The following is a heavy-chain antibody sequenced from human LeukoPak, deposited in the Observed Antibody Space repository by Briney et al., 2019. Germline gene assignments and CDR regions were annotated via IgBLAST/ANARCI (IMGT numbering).Heavy chain of an antibody. CDR3: AISMVNSFDY. CDR2: IYYSGST. D-gene: IGHD5-18*01. J-gene: IGHJ4*02. V-gene: IGHV4-39*07. Sequence: SETLSLTCTVSGGSISSSSYYWGWIRQPPGTGLEWIGSIYYSGSTYYNPSLKSRVTISVDTSKNQFSLKLSSVTAADTAVYYCAISMVNSFDYWGQGTLVTVSS. CDR1: GGSISSSSYY.